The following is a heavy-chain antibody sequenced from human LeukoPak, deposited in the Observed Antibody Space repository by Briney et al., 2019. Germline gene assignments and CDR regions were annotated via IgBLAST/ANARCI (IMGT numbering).Heavy chain of an antibody. CDR1: GYTFASYG. CDR3: ARSTSIAVDPSCDSDD. Sequence: APVKVSCSPSGYTFASYGIRGVREAPGQGLEWMGWISAYNGNTNYAQKLQGRVTMTTDTSTSTAYMQLRSLRSDDTAVYYCARSTSIAVDPSCDSDDWGQGTLVTVSS. CDR2: ISAYNGNT. D-gene: IGHD6-19*01. J-gene: IGHJ4*02. V-gene: IGHV1-18*01.